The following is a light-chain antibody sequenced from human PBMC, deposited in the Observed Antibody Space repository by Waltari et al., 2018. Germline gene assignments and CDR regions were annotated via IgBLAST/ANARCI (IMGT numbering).Light chain of an antibody. CDR1: NSTIGSST. CDR3: ATGDARLTAVV. CDR2: SND. J-gene: IGLJ2*01. V-gene: IGLV1-44*01. Sequence: QSVVTQSPSASGAPGQRVTISCSGSNSTIGSSTVNWYQKVPGTAPRLLIYSNDQRPSGAPDRFSASKAGTSASLAISGLQSEDEADYYCATGDARLTAVVFGGGTKVTVL.